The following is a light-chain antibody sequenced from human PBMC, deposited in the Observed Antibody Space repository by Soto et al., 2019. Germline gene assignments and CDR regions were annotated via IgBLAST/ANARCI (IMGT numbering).Light chain of an antibody. CDR1: QSVISNY. Sequence: EIVLTQSPGTLSLSPGERATPSCRASQSVISNYLAWYQQKPGQAPSLLIYGASSRATGIPDKFSGSGSGTDFTLTISRLEPEDFAVYYCQHYGSSPQTFGQGTKVEIK. J-gene: IGKJ1*01. CDR2: GAS. V-gene: IGKV3-20*01. CDR3: QHYGSSPQT.